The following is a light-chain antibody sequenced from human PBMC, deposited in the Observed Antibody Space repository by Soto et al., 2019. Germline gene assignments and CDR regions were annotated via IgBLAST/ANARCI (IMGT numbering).Light chain of an antibody. J-gene: IGKJ1*01. CDR1: QSVSTY. CDR3: QQSYNMPWT. Sequence: DIQMTQSPSSLSASVGDRVTITCRASQSVSTYLNWYHQKAGEAPKLLIYVATVLHSGVPSRFGGSGAGTDFTLTISSLQPEDIGSYYCQQSYNMPWTFGRGTKVEI. CDR2: VAT. V-gene: IGKV1-39*01.